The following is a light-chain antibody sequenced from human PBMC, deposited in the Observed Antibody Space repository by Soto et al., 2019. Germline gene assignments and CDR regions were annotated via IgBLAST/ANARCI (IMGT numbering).Light chain of an antibody. CDR1: QSVIGRQ. CDR2: GVS. V-gene: IGKV3-20*01. CDR3: QQYSTLPHT. Sequence: EIVLTQSPGTLSLSPGERATLSCRASQSVIGRQLAWYQHKPGQAPRLLMFGVSNRATGIPDRFTGSGSGTDFTLTISRLEPEDFVVYYCQQYSTLPHTFGQGTKVDIK. J-gene: IGKJ2*01.